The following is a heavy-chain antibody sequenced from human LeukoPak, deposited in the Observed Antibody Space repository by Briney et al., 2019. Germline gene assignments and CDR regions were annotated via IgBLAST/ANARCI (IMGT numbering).Heavy chain of an antibody. V-gene: IGHV1-3*01. CDR2: INPGNSDT. Sequence: ASVTVSCKGSGYTFTNYAVHWVRQAPGQRLEWLGWINPGNSDTKYSQNFQGRVTVTSDTSAATAYVELNSLTSEDTAVYYCARERWHCRVNCYSVYYYALDVWGQGTTVTVSS. CDR3: ARERWHCRVNCYSVYYYALDV. D-gene: IGHD2-15*01. CDR1: GYTFTNYA. J-gene: IGHJ6*02.